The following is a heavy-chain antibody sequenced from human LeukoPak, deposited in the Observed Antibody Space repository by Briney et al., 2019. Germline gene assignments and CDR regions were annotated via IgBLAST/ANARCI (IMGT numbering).Heavy chain of an antibody. CDR3: ARDAYYYGSGSYYFDY. J-gene: IGHJ4*02. CDR2: INHSGST. Sequence: SETLSLTCAVYGGSFSGYYWSWIRQPPGKGLEWIGEINHSGSTNYNPSLKSRVTISVDTSKNQFSLKLSSVTAADTAVYYCARDAYYYGSGSYYFDYWGQGTQVTVSS. V-gene: IGHV4-34*01. D-gene: IGHD3-10*01. CDR1: GGSFSGYY.